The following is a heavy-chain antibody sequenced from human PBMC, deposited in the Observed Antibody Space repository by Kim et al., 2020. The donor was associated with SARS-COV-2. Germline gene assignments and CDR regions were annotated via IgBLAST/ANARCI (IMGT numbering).Heavy chain of an antibody. D-gene: IGHD6-19*01. CDR3: ARGSGWYGEPTSYYFDY. CDR2: MNPNSGNT. V-gene: IGHV1-8*01. Sequence: ASVKVSCKASGYTFTSYDINWVRQATGQGLEWMGWMNPNSGNTGYAQKFQGRVTMTRNTSISTAYMELSSLRSEDTAVYYCARGSGWYGEPTSYYFDYWGQGTLVTVSS. CDR1: GYTFTSYD. J-gene: IGHJ4*02.